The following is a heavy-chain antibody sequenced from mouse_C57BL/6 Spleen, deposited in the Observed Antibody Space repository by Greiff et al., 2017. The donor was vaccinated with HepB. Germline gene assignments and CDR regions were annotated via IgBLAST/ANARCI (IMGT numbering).Heavy chain of an antibody. V-gene: IGHV1-82*01. CDR1: GYAFSSSW. J-gene: IGHJ4*01. CDR2: IYPGDGDT. CDR3: ARTITTVVAD. Sequence: VQLQESGPELVKPGASVKISCKASGYAFSSSWMNWVKQRPGKGLEWIGRIYPGDGDTNYNGKFKGKATLTADKSSSTAYMQLSSLTSEDSAVYFCARTITTVVADWGQGTSVTVSS. D-gene: IGHD1-1*01.